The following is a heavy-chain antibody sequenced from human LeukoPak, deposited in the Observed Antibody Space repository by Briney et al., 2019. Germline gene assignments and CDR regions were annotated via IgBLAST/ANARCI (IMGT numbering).Heavy chain of an antibody. V-gene: IGHV4-4*02. J-gene: IGHJ3*02. Sequence: SETQSLTCAVSGGSISSSNWWSWVRQPPGKGLEWIGEIYHSGSTNYNPSLKSRVTISVDKSKNQFSLKLSSVTAADTAVYYCARDRGSGSAFDIWGQGTMVTVSS. CDR1: GGSISSSNW. D-gene: IGHD3-10*01. CDR3: ARDRGSGSAFDI. CDR2: IYHSGST.